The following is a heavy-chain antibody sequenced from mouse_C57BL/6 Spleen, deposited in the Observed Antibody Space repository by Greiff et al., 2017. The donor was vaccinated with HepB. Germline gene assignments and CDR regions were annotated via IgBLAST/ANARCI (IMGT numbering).Heavy chain of an antibody. J-gene: IGHJ1*03. D-gene: IGHD4-1*01. CDR1: GFSLTSYG. CDR3: ARTGTYFDV. CDR2: IWSGGST. Sequence: VKLQESGPGLVQPSQSLSITCTVSGFSLTSYGVHWVRQSPGKGLEWLGVIWSGGSTDYNAAFISRLSISKDNSKSQVFFKMNSLQADDTAIYYCARTGTYFDVWGTGTTVTVSS. V-gene: IGHV2-2*01.